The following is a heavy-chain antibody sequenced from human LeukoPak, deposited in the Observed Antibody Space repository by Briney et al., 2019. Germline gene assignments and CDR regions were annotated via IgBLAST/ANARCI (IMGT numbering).Heavy chain of an antibody. CDR2: ISYDGGNK. D-gene: IGHD5-18*01. V-gene: IGHV3-30*18. CDR3: AKCGYSYDTIDY. CDR1: GFTFSSYG. Sequence: GGSLRLSCAASGFTFSSYGMHWVRQAPGKGLEWVAVISYDGGNKYYADSVKGRFTISRDNSKNTLYLQMNSLRAEDTAVYYCAKCGYSYDTIDYWGQGTLVTVSS. J-gene: IGHJ4*02.